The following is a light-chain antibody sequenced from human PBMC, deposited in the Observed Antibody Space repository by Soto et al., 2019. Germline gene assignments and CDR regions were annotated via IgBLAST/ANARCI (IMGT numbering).Light chain of an antibody. V-gene: IGKV1-5*03. Sequence: DIQMTQSPSTLSASVGDRVTITCRARQSISSWLAWYQQTPGKAPKLLIYKESSLESGVPSRFSGSGSGTEFTLTISSLQPDDFSTYYCQQYNRYSPMTFGQGTKVEIK. CDR3: QQYNRYSPMT. CDR2: KES. CDR1: QSISSW. J-gene: IGKJ1*01.